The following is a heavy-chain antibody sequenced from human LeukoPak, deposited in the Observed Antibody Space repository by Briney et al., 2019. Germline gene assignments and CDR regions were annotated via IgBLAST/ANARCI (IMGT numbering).Heavy chain of an antibody. CDR1: GDSISSVNYY. J-gene: IGHJ4*02. CDR3: ARALTWVTDKTGIAAAVGEYFDY. D-gene: IGHD6-13*01. V-gene: IGHV4-61*02. CDR2: IYTSGNT. Sequence: SQTLSLTCTVSGDSISSVNYYWSWIRQPAGKGLEWIGRIYTSGNTNYNPSLKSRITISVDTSKNQFSLKLSSVTAADTAVYYCARALTWVTDKTGIAAAVGEYFDYWGQGTLVTVSS.